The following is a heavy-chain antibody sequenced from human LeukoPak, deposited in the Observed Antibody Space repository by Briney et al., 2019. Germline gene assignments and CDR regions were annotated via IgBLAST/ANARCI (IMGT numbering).Heavy chain of an antibody. Sequence: PSETLSLTCSVSDGSINSYYWNWIRRPPGKGLEWIGYIYYNGNTNYSPSLKSRVTMSVDTSKNLFSLKVSSVTAADTAVYYYARGRSNYYGMDVWGQGTTVTVSS. D-gene: IGHD1-26*01. CDR3: ARGRSNYYGMDV. V-gene: IGHV4-59*01. CDR1: DGSINSYY. CDR2: IYYNGNT. J-gene: IGHJ6*02.